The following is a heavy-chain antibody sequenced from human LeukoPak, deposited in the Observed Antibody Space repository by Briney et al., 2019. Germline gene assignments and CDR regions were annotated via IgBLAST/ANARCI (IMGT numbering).Heavy chain of an antibody. Sequence: GSLRLSCAASGFTFRNHAMHWVRQAPGKGLEWVAVISYDGSNKYYADSVKGRFTISRDNSKNTLYLQLNSLRAEDTAVYYCAREEWGNHYLDYWGQGTLVTVSS. J-gene: IGHJ4*02. D-gene: IGHD3-16*01. CDR3: AREEWGNHYLDY. CDR1: GFTFRNHA. CDR2: ISYDGSNK. V-gene: IGHV3-30-3*01.